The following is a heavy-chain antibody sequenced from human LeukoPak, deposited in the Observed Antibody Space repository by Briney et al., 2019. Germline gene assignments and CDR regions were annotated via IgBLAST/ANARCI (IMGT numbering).Heavy chain of an antibody. CDR3: ARDARMGSGSFDY. V-gene: IGHV4-34*01. CDR1: GGSFSGYY. CDR2: INHSGST. D-gene: IGHD6-19*01. Sequence: SETLSLTCAVYGGSFSGYYWGWIRQPPGKGLEWIGEINHSGSTNYNPSLKSRVTISVDTSKNQFSLKLSSVTAEDTAVYYCARDARMGSGSFDYWGRGTLVTVSS. J-gene: IGHJ4*02.